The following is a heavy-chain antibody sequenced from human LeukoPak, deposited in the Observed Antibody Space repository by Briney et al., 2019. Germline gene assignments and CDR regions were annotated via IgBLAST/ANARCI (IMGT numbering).Heavy chain of an antibody. J-gene: IGHJ5*02. Sequence: GGSLRLSCAASGFTFSNYGMHWVRQAPGKGLEWVAFIRYDGSNKYYADSVKGRFTISRDNSRNTLYLQMNSLRAEDTAVYYCVRAYHPGGWFDPWGQGTLVTVSS. D-gene: IGHD2-21*01. CDR1: GFTFSNYG. CDR2: IRYDGSNK. CDR3: VRAYHPGGWFDP. V-gene: IGHV3-30*02.